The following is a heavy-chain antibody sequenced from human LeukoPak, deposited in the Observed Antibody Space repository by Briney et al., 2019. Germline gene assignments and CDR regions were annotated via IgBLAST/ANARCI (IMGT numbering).Heavy chain of an antibody. D-gene: IGHD6-19*01. V-gene: IGHV1-24*01. CDR3: ARIAVAGTYAFDI. CDR1: GYTLTELS. Sequence: GASVKVSCKVSGYTLTELSMHWVRQAPGKGLEWMGGFDPEDGETIYAQKFQGRVTMTRDTSISTAYMELSRLRSDDTAVYYCARIAVAGTYAFDIWGQGTMVTVSS. J-gene: IGHJ3*02. CDR2: FDPEDGET.